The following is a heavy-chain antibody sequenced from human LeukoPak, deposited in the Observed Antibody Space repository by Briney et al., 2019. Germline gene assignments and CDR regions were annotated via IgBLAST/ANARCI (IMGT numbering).Heavy chain of an antibody. D-gene: IGHD1-7*01. V-gene: IGHV4-59*08. CDR2: IYNSGST. CDR3: ARGKLELDYYYYYYMDV. Sequence: SETLSVTCTVSGGSISHYHWSWIRQPPGKGLEWIGNIYNSGSTNYSPSLKGRVTISVDTSKNQFSLKLSSVTAADTAVYYCARGKLELDYYYYYYMDVWGKGTTVTVSS. CDR1: GGSISHYH. J-gene: IGHJ6*03.